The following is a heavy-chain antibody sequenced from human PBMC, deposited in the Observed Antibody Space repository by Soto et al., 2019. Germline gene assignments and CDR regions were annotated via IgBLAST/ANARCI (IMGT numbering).Heavy chain of an antibody. CDR3: ARAKFESTGWHQFDT. CDR2: VSHSGNT. V-gene: IGHV4-34*01. Sequence: PSGSLSLGRTACGESLTVHFWSWVRKPQGKGLEWIGEVSHSGNTKYYPSLRSRVTLSVDSSKNQISLALTSVTAADTAVYYCARAKFESTGWHQFDTWGQGTLVTVSS. J-gene: IGHJ5*02. D-gene: IGHD7-27*01. CDR1: GESLTVHF.